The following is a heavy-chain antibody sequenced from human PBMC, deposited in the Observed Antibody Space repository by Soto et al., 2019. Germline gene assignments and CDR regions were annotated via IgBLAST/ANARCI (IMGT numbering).Heavy chain of an antibody. Sequence: GGSLRLSCAASGFTFSSYEMNWVRQAPGKGLEWVSYISSSGSTIYYADSVKGRFTISRDNAKNSLYLKMNSLRAEDTAVYYCANISPGPAFDYWGQGTLVTVSS. CDR1: GFTFSSYE. V-gene: IGHV3-48*03. J-gene: IGHJ4*02. D-gene: IGHD3-9*01. CDR3: ANISPGPAFDY. CDR2: ISSSGSTI.